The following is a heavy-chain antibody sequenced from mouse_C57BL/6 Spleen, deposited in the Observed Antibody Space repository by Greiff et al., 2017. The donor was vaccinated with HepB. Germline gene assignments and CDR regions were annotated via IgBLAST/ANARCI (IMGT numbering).Heavy chain of an antibody. CDR3: ARDYYGKSWFAY. V-gene: IGHV1-82*01. CDR1: GYAFSSSW. J-gene: IGHJ3*01. D-gene: IGHD2-1*01. CDR2: IYPGDGDT. Sequence: VKLQESGPELVKPGASVKISCKASGYAFSSSWMNWVKQRPGKGLEWIGRIYPGDGDTNYNGKFKGKATLTADKSSSTAYMQLSSLTSEDSAVYFCARDYYGKSWFAYWGQGTLVTVSA.